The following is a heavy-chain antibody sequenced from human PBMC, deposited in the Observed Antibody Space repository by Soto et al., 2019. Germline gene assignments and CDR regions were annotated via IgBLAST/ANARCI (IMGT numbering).Heavy chain of an antibody. V-gene: IGHV1-2*04. J-gene: IGHJ4*02. CDR3: ARGTPTTTPFDY. Sequence: ASVKVSCKASGYTFTDYYMHWVRQAPGQGLEWMGWINPNNGGASYAQKFEGWVTMTRDTSISTAYMEVRRLTSDDTAVYYCARGTPTTTPFDYWGQGTLVTVSS. CDR2: INPNNGGA. CDR1: GYTFTDYY. D-gene: IGHD1-1*01.